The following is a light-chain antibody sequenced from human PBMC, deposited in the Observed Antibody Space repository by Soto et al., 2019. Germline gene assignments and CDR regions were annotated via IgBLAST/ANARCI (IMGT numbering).Light chain of an antibody. J-gene: IGLJ3*02. CDR2: EGS. CDR3: CSYAGSSTGV. Sequence: QSALTQPASVSGSPGQSITISCTGTSSDVGSYNLVSWYQQHPGKAPKLMIYEGSKRPSGVSNRFSGSKSGNTASLTISGLQAVDEADYYCCSYAGSSTGVFGGGTKLTVL. CDR1: SSDVGSYNL. V-gene: IGLV2-23*01.